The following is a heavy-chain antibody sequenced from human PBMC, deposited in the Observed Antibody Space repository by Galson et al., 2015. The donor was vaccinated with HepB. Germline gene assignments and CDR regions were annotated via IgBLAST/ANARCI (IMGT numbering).Heavy chain of an antibody. D-gene: IGHD5-12*01. CDR1: GFTFPIFA. J-gene: IGHJ4*02. CDR3: AKGLGYSGYEDPPFFDY. Sequence: SLRLSCAASGFTFPIFAMSWVRQAPGKGLECVSVISGSGGGTYYADSVKGRFTISRDDFKNTLHLQMNSLRAEDTAVYYCAKGLGYSGYEDPPFFDYWGQGSLVTVSS. CDR2: ISGSGGGT. V-gene: IGHV3-23*01.